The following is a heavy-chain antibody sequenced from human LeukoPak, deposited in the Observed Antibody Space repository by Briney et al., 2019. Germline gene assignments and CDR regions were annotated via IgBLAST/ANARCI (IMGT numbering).Heavy chain of an antibody. CDR1: GFSISSYA. D-gene: IGHD5-18*01. J-gene: IGHJ4*02. V-gene: IGHV3-64*01. CDR3: ARDFSYGSGFDY. Sequence: GGSLRLSCAASGFSISSYALHWVRQAPGKGLQYVSGISNGGSIDYANSVKGRFTISRDNSKDTLYLQMGSLRPEDMAVYYCARDFSYGSGFDYWGQGILVTVSS. CDR2: ISNGGSI.